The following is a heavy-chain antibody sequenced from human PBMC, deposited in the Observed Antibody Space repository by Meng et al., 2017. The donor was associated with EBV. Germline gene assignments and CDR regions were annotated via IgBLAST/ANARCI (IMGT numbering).Heavy chain of an antibody. CDR1: GGPFRYYA. Sequence: VDLVQAAAGGTEPVWSVKVLCKTSGGPFRYYAISWVRQAPGQGLEWLGGFLPRLGAPNYAQKFHGRVKITADESTSTHYMDLSSLRSEDTAIYYCASESGRGYTPDYWGQGTLVTVSS. CDR3: ASESGRGYTPDY. D-gene: IGHD3-10*01. CDR2: FLPRLGAP. J-gene: IGHJ4*02. V-gene: IGHV1-69*12.